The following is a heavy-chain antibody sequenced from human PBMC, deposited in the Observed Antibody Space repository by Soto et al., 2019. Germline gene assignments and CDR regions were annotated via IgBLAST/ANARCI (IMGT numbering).Heavy chain of an antibody. CDR3: AHIVVAGLGYYFDY. CDR2: IYWDDDK. D-gene: IGHD6-19*01. V-gene: IGHV2-5*02. J-gene: IGHJ4*02. Sequence: QITLKESGPTLVKPTQTLTLTCTFSGFSLSSTRMAVGWSRQPPGKALEWLALIYWDDDKRYSPFLKSRLTITKDTSINQVVLTISNMDPVDTARYYCAHIVVAGLGYYFDYWGQGTLVTVSS. CDR1: GFSLSSTRMA.